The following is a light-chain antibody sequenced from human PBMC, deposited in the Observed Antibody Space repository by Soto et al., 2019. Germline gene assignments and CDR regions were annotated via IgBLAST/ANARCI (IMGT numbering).Light chain of an antibody. CDR1: SSNIGARYD. Sequence: QSALTQPPSVSGAPGQRVTISCTGSSSNIGARYDVHWYQCLPGIAPKLLIYGNINRPSGVPDRFSGSKSGTSASLAITGLQAEDEADYYCCSYAGSSTWVFGGGTKLTVL. CDR3: CSYAGSSTWV. V-gene: IGLV1-40*01. J-gene: IGLJ3*02. CDR2: GNI.